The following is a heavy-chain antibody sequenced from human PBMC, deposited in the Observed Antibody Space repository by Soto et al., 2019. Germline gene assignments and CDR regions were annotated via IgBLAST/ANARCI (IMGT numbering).Heavy chain of an antibody. Sequence: ASVKVSCKASGYTFTSYDINWVRQATGQGLEWMGWMNPNSGNTGYAQKFQGRVTMTRNTSISTAYMELSSLRSEDTAVYYCARDRWDYDSSGSYGMDVWGQGTTVTVSS. J-gene: IGHJ6*02. V-gene: IGHV1-8*01. CDR2: MNPNSGNT. CDR1: GYTFTSYD. CDR3: ARDRWDYDSSGSYGMDV. D-gene: IGHD3-22*01.